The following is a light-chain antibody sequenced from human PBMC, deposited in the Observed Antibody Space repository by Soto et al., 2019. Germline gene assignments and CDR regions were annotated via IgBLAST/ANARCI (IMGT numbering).Light chain of an antibody. J-gene: IGKJ1*01. V-gene: IGKV1-5*03. CDR1: QSISSW. CDR3: QQYNSDQWT. CDR2: MAS. Sequence: DIQMTQSPSTLSASVGDRVTITCRASQSISSWLAWYQQKPGKAPKLLIHMASSLESWVPSRFSCSGSGTEFTLTISSLQADDFATYYCQQYNSDQWTFGQGTKVEIQ.